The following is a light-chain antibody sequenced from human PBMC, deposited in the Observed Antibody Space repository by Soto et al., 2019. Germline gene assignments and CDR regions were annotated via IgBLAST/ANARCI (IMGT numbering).Light chain of an antibody. J-gene: IGKJ1*01. CDR2: DAS. V-gene: IGKV1-5*01. CDR3: QQYHGSSLT. Sequence: DIPMTQSPPALSASVGDRVTITCRASESVHKWLAWYQQKAGKAPKVLIYDASTLETGVPSRFSGSGSGTEFALTISSLQPTDSATYFCQQYHGSSLTFAQGTKVEI. CDR1: ESVHKW.